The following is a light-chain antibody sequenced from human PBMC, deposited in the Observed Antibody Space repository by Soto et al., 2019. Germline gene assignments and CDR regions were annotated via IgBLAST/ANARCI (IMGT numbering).Light chain of an antibody. J-gene: IGLJ1*01. CDR2: EVT. CDR3: CSYAGSSTFYV. V-gene: IGLV2-23*02. Sequence: QSALTQPASVSGSPGQSITISCTGTSSDVGSYNLVPWYQQHPGKAPKLMIYEVTKRPSGVSNHFSASKSGNTASLTISGLQAEDEADYYCCSYAGSSTFYVFGTGTKLTVL. CDR1: SSDVGSYNL.